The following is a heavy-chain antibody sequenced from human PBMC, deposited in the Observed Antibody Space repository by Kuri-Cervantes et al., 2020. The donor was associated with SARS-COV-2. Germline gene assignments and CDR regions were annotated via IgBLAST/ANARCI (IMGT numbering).Heavy chain of an antibody. J-gene: IGHJ5*02. CDR3: ARHLAXXSSTSCYTXXXGWFDP. Sequence: GSLRLXCAVSGXXXSSGYYWSWIRRPPGKGLEWIGSIYYSGSTYYNPSLKSRVTISVDTSKXXFSLKXXSVTAADTAXYYCARHLAXXSSTSCYTXXXGWFDPWGQGTLVTVSS. V-gene: IGHV4-38-2*01. CDR2: IYYSGST. D-gene: IGHD2-2*02. CDR1: GXXXSSGYY.